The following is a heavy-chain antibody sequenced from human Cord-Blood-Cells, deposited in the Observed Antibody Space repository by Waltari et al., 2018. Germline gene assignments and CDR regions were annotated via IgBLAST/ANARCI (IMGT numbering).Heavy chain of an antibody. Sequence: QLQLQESGSGLVKPSQPLSLTCAVSGGSISIGGYSWSWIRQTPGKGLEWIGYIYHSGSTYYHPSLKSRVTISVDRSKNQFSLKLSSVTAADMAVYYCARGELGYAFDIWGQGTMVTVSS. D-gene: IGHD7-27*01. CDR2: IYHSGST. J-gene: IGHJ3*02. V-gene: IGHV4-30-2*01. CDR3: ARGELGYAFDI. CDR1: GGSISIGGYS.